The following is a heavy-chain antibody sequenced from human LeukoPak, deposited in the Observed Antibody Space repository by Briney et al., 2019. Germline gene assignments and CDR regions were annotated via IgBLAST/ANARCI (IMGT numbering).Heavy chain of an antibody. CDR1: GGSLSGYY. V-gene: IGHV4-34*01. CDR2: INHSGST. J-gene: IGHJ4*02. D-gene: IGHD4-17*01. CDR3: ANSIDFDYGDYYFDY. Sequence: PSETLSLTCAVYGGSLSGYYWSWIRQPPGKGLEWIGEINHSGSTNYNPSLKSRVTISVDTSKNQFSLKLSSVTAADTAVYYCANSIDFDYGDYYFDYWGQGALVTISS.